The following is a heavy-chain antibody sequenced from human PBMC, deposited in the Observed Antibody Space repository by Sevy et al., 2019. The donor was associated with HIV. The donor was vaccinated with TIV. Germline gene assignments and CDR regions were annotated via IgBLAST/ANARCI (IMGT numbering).Heavy chain of an antibody. J-gene: IGHJ5*02. D-gene: IGHD3-3*01. CDR2: IYYSGST. Sequence: SESLSLTCTVFGGSISSYYWNWIRQPPGKGLEWIGYIYYSGSTNYNPSLKSRVTISVDMSKNQFSLKLSSVTAADTAVYYCSRGSPLGVEWGVSRPQNWFDPWGQGTRVTVSS. V-gene: IGHV4-59*01. CDR3: SRGSPLGVEWGVSRPQNWFDP. CDR1: GGSISSYY.